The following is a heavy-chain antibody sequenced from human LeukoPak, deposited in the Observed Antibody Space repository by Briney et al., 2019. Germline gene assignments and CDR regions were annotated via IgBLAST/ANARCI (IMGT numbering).Heavy chain of an antibody. V-gene: IGHV3-74*01. D-gene: IGHD6-13*01. Sequence: GGSLRLSCAAPGFTFSSYWMHWVRQAPGKGLVWVSRINSDGSSTSYADSVKGRFTISRDNAKNTLYLQMNSLRAEDTAVYYCARRGTAGTGDYWGQGTLVTVSS. CDR2: INSDGSST. CDR1: GFTFSSYW. CDR3: ARRGTAGTGDY. J-gene: IGHJ4*02.